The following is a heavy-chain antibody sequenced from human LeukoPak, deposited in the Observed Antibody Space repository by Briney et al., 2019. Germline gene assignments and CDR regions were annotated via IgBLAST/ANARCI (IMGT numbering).Heavy chain of an antibody. V-gene: IGHV3-30*18. D-gene: IGHD6-19*01. CDR2: ISYDGSNK. CDR1: GFTFSSYG. J-gene: IGHJ3*02. Sequence: PGGSLRLSCAASGFTFSSYGTHWVRQAPGKGLEWVAVISYDGSNKYYADSVKGRFTISRDSSKNTLYLQMNSLRAEDTAVYYCAKVEGQWLAIDAFDIWGQGTMVTVSS. CDR3: AKVEGQWLAIDAFDI.